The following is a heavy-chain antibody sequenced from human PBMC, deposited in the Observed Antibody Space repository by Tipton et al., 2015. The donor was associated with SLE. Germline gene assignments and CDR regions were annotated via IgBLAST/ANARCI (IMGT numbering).Heavy chain of an antibody. J-gene: IGHJ3*02. CDR2: ISWNSGSI. Sequence: SLRLSCAASGFTFDDYAMHWVRQAPGKGLEWVSGISWNSGSIGYADSVKGRFTISRDNAKNSLYLQMNSLRAEDMALYYCAKDRGIVGATYAFDIWGQGTMVTVSS. CDR3: AKDRGIVGATYAFDI. D-gene: IGHD1-26*01. V-gene: IGHV3-9*03. CDR1: GFTFDDYA.